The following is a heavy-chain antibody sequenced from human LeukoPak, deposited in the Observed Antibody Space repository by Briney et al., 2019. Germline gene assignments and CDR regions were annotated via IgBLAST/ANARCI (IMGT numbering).Heavy chain of an antibody. V-gene: IGHV3-7*01. CDR2: IKRDGSEK. Sequence: GGSLRLSCAASGFTFNAYWMTWVRQTPGKGLEWVASIKRDGSEKDYVDSVKGRFTISRDNAKNSVYLQMNSLRVEDTAVYYCARVFLDDSSRYRPFNYWGQGTLVTVS. CDR1: GFTFNAYW. D-gene: IGHD3-22*01. J-gene: IGHJ4*02. CDR3: ARVFLDDSSRYRPFNY.